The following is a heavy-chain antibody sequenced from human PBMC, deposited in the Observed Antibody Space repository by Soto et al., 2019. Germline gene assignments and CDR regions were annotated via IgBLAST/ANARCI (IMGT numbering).Heavy chain of an antibody. CDR3: ARDVFEAARRGEYAFDI. V-gene: IGHV3-7*03. J-gene: IGHJ3*02. Sequence: PGGSLRLSCAASAFTFSSYWMSWVRQAPGKGLEWVANIKQDVSEKYYVDSVKGRFTISRDNAKNSLYLQMNSLRAEDTAVYYCARDVFEAARRGEYAFDIWGQGTLGT. CDR1: AFTFSSYW. D-gene: IGHD3-16*01. CDR2: IKQDVSEK.